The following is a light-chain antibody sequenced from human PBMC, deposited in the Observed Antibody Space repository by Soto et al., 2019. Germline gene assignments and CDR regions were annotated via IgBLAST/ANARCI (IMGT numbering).Light chain of an antibody. V-gene: IGKV3-11*01. CDR3: QQRSNWPLT. CDR1: QGVSSY. CDR2: DAS. J-gene: IGKJ4*01. Sequence: EIVLTQSPGTLSLSPGERATLSCRASQGVSSYLAWYQQKPGQAPRLLIYDASKRATGIPARFSCSGSGTDFTLTISSLEPEDFAVYHCQQRSNWPLTFGGGTKVEIK.